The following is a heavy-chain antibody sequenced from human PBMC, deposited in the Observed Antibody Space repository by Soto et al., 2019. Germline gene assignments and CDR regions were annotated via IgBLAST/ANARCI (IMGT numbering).Heavy chain of an antibody. CDR3: ARGYCSSTSCYGTNAFDI. D-gene: IGHD2-2*01. J-gene: IGHJ3*02. V-gene: IGHV3-48*01. CDR1: GFTFSSYS. CDR2: ISSSSSTI. Sequence: GGSLRLSCAASGFTFSSYSMNWVRQAPGKGLEWVSYISSSSSTIYYADSVKGRFTISRDNAKNSLYLQMNNLKAEDTAVYYCARGYCSSTSCYGTNAFDIWGQGTMVTVSS.